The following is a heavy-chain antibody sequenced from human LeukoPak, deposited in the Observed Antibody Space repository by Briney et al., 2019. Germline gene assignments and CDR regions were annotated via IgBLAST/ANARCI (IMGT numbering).Heavy chain of an antibody. CDR2: IYYSGST. CDR1: GGSISSCY. Sequence: SETLSLTCTVSGGSISSCYWSWIRQPPGKGLKWIGYIYYSGSTNYNPSLKSRVTISVDTSKNQFSLKLSSVTAADTAVYYCARDNPIWSASLRYFDYWGQGTLVTVSS. D-gene: IGHD3-10*01. V-gene: IGHV4-59*01. J-gene: IGHJ4*02. CDR3: ARDNPIWSASLRYFDY.